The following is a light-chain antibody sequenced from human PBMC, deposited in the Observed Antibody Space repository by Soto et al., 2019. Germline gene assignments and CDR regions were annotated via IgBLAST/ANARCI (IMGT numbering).Light chain of an antibody. CDR1: QSLLHSNGYKY. V-gene: IGKV2-28*01. J-gene: IGKJ5*01. Sequence: DIVMTQSPLSLSVTPGEPASISCRSSQSLLHSNGYKYLDWYLQKPGQSPQLLISLGSSRASGVPDRFSAIGSGTYFTLRISRVEAEDVGVYYCMQALQTPITFGRGTRLEIK. CDR3: MQALQTPIT. CDR2: LGS.